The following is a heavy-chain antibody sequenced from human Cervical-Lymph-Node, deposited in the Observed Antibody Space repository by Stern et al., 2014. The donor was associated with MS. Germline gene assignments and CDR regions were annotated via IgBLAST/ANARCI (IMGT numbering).Heavy chain of an antibody. J-gene: IGHJ3*02. Sequence: VQLVQSGAEVKKPGASVKISCQASGYSFTSYSLHWVRLAPGHGLEWMGTVDPSYGSTSYHQKFQGRVTMTRDTSTNTVYMELSSLRSEDTAVYHCARDGIVVAISGAFDIWGQGTMVTVSS. D-gene: IGHD2-21*01. V-gene: IGHV1-46*01. CDR3: ARDGIVVAISGAFDI. CDR1: GYSFTSYS. CDR2: VDPSYGST.